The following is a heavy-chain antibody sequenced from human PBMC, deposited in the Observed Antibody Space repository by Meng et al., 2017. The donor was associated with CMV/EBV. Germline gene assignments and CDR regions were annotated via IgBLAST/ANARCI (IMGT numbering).Heavy chain of an antibody. CDR2: ISYDGSNK. Sequence: GESLKISCAASGFTFSSYAMHWVRQAPGKGLEWVAVISYDGSNKYYADSVKGRFTISRDNSKNTLYLQMNSLRAEDTAVYYCARFYCSGGNCYSYYFYYYGMDVWGQGTTVTVSS. V-gene: IGHV3-30-3*01. CDR3: ARFYCSGGNCYSYYFYYYGMDV. CDR1: GFTFSSYA. J-gene: IGHJ6*02. D-gene: IGHD2-15*01.